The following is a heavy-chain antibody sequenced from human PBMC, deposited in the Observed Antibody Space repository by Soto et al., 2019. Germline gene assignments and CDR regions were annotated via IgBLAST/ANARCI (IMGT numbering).Heavy chain of an antibody. J-gene: IGHJ4*02. V-gene: IGHV1-3*01. CDR3: ARSSVHKYCSRTSCYSVDY. CDR1: GYSFSTFG. D-gene: IGHD2-2*01. Sequence: ASVKVSCKASGYSFSTFGIHWVRQAPGQRPEWMGWTNAGNGNTRHSQKFQGRITITRDTSASTVYMELTSLRSEDTSIYYCARSSVHKYCSRTSCYSVDYWGQGTLVTVSS. CDR2: TNAGNGNT.